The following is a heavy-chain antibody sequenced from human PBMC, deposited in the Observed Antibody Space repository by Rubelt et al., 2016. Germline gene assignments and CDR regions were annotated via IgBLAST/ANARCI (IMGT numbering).Heavy chain of an antibody. Sequence: QVQLQESGPGLVKPSETLSLTCTVSGYSISSGYYWSWIRQHPGKGLEWIGYIYYSGSTYYNPSLKSRVTISVDTSKNQFSLKLSSVTAADTAVYYCASGMVRGGGFATDWGQGTLVTVSS. CDR2: IYYSGST. D-gene: IGHD3-10*01. CDR3: ASGMVRGGGFATD. CDR1: GYSISSGYY. J-gene: IGHJ4*02. V-gene: IGHV4-31*03.